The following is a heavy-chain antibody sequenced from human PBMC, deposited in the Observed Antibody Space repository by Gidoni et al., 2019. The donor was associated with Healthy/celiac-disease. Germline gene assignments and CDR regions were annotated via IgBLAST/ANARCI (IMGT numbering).Heavy chain of an antibody. Sequence: EVQLVESGGGLVKPGGSLRLSCAASGFTFGGYSRNWVRQAPGKGLGWVSSISSSSSDIYYADSVKGRFTISRDNAKNSLYLQMNSLRAEDTAVYYCARGQFGYSSGWYEGAFDIWGQGTMVTVSS. V-gene: IGHV3-21*01. CDR2: ISSSSSDI. J-gene: IGHJ3*02. CDR1: GFTFGGYS. D-gene: IGHD6-19*01. CDR3: ARGQFGYSSGWYEGAFDI.